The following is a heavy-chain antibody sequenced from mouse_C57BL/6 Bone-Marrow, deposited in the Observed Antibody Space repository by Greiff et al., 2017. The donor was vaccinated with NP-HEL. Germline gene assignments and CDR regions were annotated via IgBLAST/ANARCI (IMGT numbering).Heavy chain of an antibody. Sequence: QVQLKQSGAELVKPGASVKISCKASGHAFSSYWMNWVKERPGKGLEWIGQIYPGDGDTKYNGKFKGKATLTADKSSSTAYMQVSSLTSEDSAVYFCARGDYGSSRFGYAMDYWGQGTSVTVSS. CDR2: IYPGDGDT. V-gene: IGHV1-80*01. CDR3: ARGDYGSSRFGYAMDY. D-gene: IGHD1-1*01. J-gene: IGHJ4*01. CDR1: GHAFSSYW.